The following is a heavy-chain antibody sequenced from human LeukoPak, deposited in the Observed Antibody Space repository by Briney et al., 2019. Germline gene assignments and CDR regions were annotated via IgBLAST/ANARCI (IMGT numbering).Heavy chain of an antibody. Sequence: ASVKVSYMDSGYTLSTYGISWVRQAPGQGLEWMGWICAYKGNTYYAQKLQGRVTMTTDTSTSTAYMELRSLRSDDTAIYYCARDLYYYGSGSYYDVFDVWGQGTMVTVSS. J-gene: IGHJ3*01. CDR3: ARDLYYYGSGSYYDVFDV. CDR1: GYTLSTYG. V-gene: IGHV1-18*01. CDR2: ICAYKGNT. D-gene: IGHD3-10*01.